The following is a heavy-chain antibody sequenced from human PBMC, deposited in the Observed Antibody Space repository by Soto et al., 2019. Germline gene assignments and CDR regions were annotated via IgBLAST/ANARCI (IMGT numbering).Heavy chain of an antibody. D-gene: IGHD5-12*01. Sequence: QVQLVQSGAEVKKPGASVKVSCKASGYTFTSYGISWVRQAPGQGLEWMGWISAYNGNTNYAQKLQGRVTMTTDTCTSTAYMELRSLRSEETAVYYCARGGGGYNSLLCFDYWGQGTLVTVSS. CDR2: ISAYNGNT. V-gene: IGHV1-18*01. J-gene: IGHJ4*02. CDR1: GYTFTSYG. CDR3: ARGGGGYNSLLCFDY.